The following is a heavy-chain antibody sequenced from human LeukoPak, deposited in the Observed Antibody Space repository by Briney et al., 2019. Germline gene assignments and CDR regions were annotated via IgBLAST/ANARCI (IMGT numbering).Heavy chain of an antibody. Sequence: HPSETLSLTCTVSGGSISSYYWNWIRQSPSRGLEWLGRTYYRSTWYNDYAVSVRGRITVNPDTSKNQFSLHLNSVTPEDTAVYYCARRLTQYDCFDPWGQGILVTVSS. D-gene: IGHD2-2*01. J-gene: IGHJ5*02. CDR1: GGSISSYY. V-gene: IGHV6-1*01. CDR2: TYYRSTWYN. CDR3: ARRLTQYDCFDP.